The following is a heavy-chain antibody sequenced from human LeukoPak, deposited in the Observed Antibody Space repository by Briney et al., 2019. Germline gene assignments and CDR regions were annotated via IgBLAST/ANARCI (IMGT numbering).Heavy chain of an antibody. D-gene: IGHD6-19*01. CDR2: IYYSGST. CDR1: GGYISSYC. CDR3: ARHGGSGWYLDAFDI. J-gene: IGHJ3*02. Sequence: SQTMSLTSTDSGGYISSYCWRWIRQPPGKGLEWNGYIYYSGSTNYNPSLKSRVTISVDTSKNQFSLKLSSVTAADTAVYYCARHGGSGWYLDAFDIWGQGTMVTVSS. V-gene: IGHV4-59*01.